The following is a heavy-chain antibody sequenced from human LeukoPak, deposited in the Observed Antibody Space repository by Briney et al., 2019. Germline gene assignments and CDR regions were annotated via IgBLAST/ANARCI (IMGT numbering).Heavy chain of an antibody. D-gene: IGHD2-15*01. J-gene: IGHJ4*02. CDR3: ARGQRRGGSGELDF. CDR1: GGSFSGYY. V-gene: IGHV4-34*01. CDR2: INHSGST. Sequence: SETLSLTCAVYGGSFSGYYWSWIRQPPGKGLEWIGEINHSGSTNYNPPLKSRVTISVDTSKNQFSLKLNSVTAADTAVYYCARGQRRGGSGELDFWGQGTLVAVSS.